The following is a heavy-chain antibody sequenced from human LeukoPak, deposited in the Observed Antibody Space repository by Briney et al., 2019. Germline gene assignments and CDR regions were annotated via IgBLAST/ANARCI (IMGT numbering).Heavy chain of an antibody. CDR2: IRYDGSNK. D-gene: IGHD3/OR15-3a*01. Sequence: GGSLRLSCAASGFTFSSYGMHWVRQAPGKRLEWVAFIRYDGSNKYYADSVKGRFTISRDNSKNTLYLQMNSLRAEDTAVYYCAKDSRRDYYFDYWGQGTLVTVSS. J-gene: IGHJ4*02. V-gene: IGHV3-30*02. CDR3: AKDSRRDYYFDY. CDR1: GFTFSSYG.